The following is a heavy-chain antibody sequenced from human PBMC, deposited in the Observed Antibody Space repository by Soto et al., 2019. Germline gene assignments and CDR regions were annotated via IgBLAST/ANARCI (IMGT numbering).Heavy chain of an antibody. D-gene: IGHD6-13*01. V-gene: IGHV4-59*01. Sequence: PSETLSLTCTVSGGSINNYYWSWIRQPPGKGLEWIGYIYYNGNTYYNPSLKSRVAISVDTSKNQFSLKLSSVIAADTALYYCARRMRGASGNFDYWGQGTLVTVSS. J-gene: IGHJ4*02. CDR2: IYYNGNT. CDR1: GGSINNYY. CDR3: ARRMRGASGNFDY.